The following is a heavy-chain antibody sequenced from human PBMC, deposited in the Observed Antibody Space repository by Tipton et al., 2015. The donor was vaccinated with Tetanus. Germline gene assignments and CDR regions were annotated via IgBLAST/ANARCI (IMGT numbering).Heavy chain of an antibody. CDR1: GGSLNTFY. J-gene: IGHJ6*02. CDR2: VYSSGST. CDR3: ARDFRERSGTYYSYYYTMDV. D-gene: IGHD1-26*01. Sequence: LRLSCTASGGSLNTFYWNWIRQPAGKGLEWIGRVYSSGSTNYNPSLKSRVTMSIDASKNQFSLGLTSVTAADTAAYYCARDFRERSGTYYSYYYTMDVWGQGTTVTVSS. V-gene: IGHV4-4*07.